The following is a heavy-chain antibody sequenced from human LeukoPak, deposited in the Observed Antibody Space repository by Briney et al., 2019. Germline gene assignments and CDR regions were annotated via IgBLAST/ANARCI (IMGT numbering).Heavy chain of an antibody. Sequence: SETLSLTCTVSGGSISSYYWSWIRQPAGKGLEWIGRIYTSGSTNYNPSLKSRVTMSVDTSKNQFSPKLSSVTAAHTAGYYWGRLGDHCRGGSCPTSPWGRGTLVTVPS. CDR1: GGSISSYY. D-gene: IGHD2-15*01. J-gene: IGHJ5*02. CDR2: IYTSGST. CDR3: GRLGDHCRGGSCPTSP. V-gene: IGHV4-4*07.